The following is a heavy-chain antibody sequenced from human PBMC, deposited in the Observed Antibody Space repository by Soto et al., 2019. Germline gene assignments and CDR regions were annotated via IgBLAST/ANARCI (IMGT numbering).Heavy chain of an antibody. V-gene: IGHV3-30-3*01. CDR2: ISYDGSNK. J-gene: IGHJ3*02. CDR3: ARDPYSSSWYSAFDI. D-gene: IGHD6-13*01. CDR1: GFTFSSYA. Sequence: GGSLRLSSAASGFTFSSYAMHWVRQSPGKGLEWVAVISYDGSNKYYADSVKGRFTISRDNSKNTLYLQMNSLRAEDTAVYYCARDPYSSSWYSAFDIWGQGTMVTVSS.